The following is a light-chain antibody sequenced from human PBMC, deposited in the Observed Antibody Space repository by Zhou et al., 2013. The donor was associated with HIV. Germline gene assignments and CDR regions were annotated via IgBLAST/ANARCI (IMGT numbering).Light chain of an antibody. V-gene: IGKV3-11*01. CDR1: QSVNTF. J-gene: IGKJ4*01. Sequence: EIVLTQSPATLSLSPGERATLSCRASQSVNTFLAWYQQKPGQAPRLLIYDASNTATGIPARFSGSGSGTDFTLTISSLQSEDFAIYYCQQYHDWVTFGGGTKVEIK. CDR3: QQYHDWVT. CDR2: DAS.